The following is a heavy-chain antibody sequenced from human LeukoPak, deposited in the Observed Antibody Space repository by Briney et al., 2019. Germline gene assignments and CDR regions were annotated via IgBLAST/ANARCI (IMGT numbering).Heavy chain of an antibody. CDR1: GFTFSTYS. CDR2: ISHSSTII. J-gene: IGHJ4*02. D-gene: IGHD3-10*01. Sequence: GGSLRLSCAASGFTFSTYSMNWVRQAPGKGLEWVAYISHSSTIIHYADSVKGRFTVSRDNAKNSLYLQMNSLRAEGTAIYYCARTYGDYWGQGTLVTVSS. V-gene: IGHV3-48*01. CDR3: ARTYGDY.